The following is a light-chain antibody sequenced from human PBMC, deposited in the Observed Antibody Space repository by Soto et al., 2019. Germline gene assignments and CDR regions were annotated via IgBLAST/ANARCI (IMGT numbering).Light chain of an antibody. CDR2: WAS. V-gene: IGKV4-1*01. Sequence: DIVMTQSPDSLAVSLGERATINCKSSQSVLYSSNNKNYLAWYQQKPGHPPKLLIYWASTRESGVTDRFSGSGSGTDFTLTISSLQAEDVAVYYCQQYYSTPRTFGQGTKLEIK. J-gene: IGKJ2*01. CDR3: QQYYSTPRT. CDR1: QSVLYSSNNKNY.